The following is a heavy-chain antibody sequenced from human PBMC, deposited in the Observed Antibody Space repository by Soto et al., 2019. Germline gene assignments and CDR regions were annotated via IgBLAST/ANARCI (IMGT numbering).Heavy chain of an antibody. Sequence: QVHLVQSAAEVKKPGASVKVSCKASGYTFIRYGIAWVRQAPGQGLEWMGWISPYNDYTIYAQTGLGRVTMTADTGTRTVYRAVRSLKSDDTAVYYGAGGGYYDNYWGKLSYYGLGVWGEGASGSVSS. CDR2: ISPYNDYT. CDR1: GYTFIRYG. V-gene: IGHV1-18*01. J-gene: IGHJ6*02. CDR3: AGGGYYDNYWGKLSYYGLGV. D-gene: IGHD3-16*01.